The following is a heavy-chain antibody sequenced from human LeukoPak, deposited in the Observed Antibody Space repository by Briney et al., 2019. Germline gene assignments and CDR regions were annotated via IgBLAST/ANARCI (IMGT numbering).Heavy chain of an antibody. Sequence: SVKASCKASGFTFTSSAMQWVRQARGQRLEWIGWIVVGSGNTNYAQKFQERVTITRDMSTSTAYMELTSLRSEDTAVYYCAADLNYYDSSGSGDYWGQGTLVTVSS. D-gene: IGHD3-22*01. CDR3: AADLNYYDSSGSGDY. V-gene: IGHV1-58*02. CDR2: IVVGSGNT. CDR1: GFTFTSSA. J-gene: IGHJ4*02.